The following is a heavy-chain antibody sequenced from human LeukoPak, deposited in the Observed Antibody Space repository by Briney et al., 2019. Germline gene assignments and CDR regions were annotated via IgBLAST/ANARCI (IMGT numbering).Heavy chain of an antibody. CDR2: ISSSSAYV. Sequence: GGALRLSCAASGFTFSSYSMNWVRQAPGKGLEWVSSISSSSAYVYYADSVKGRFTISRDNAKNSLYLQMNSLRAEDTAVYYCARGRGYCSSTSCQNWFDPWGQGTLVTVSS. CDR1: GFTFSSYS. V-gene: IGHV3-21*01. J-gene: IGHJ5*02. D-gene: IGHD2-2*01. CDR3: ARGRGYCSSTSCQNWFDP.